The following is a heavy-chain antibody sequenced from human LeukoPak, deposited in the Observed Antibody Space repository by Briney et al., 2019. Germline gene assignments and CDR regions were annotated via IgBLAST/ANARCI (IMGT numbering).Heavy chain of an antibody. CDR3: ARVNIAVFDY. CDR1: GGSISSGGYY. CDR2: IYHSGST. J-gene: IGHJ4*02. V-gene: IGHV4-30-2*01. D-gene: IGHD6-19*01. Sequence: SQTLSLTCTVSGGSISSGGYYWSWIRQPPGKGLEWIGYIYHSGSTYYNPSLKSRVTISVDRSKNQFSLKLSSVTAADTAVYYCARVNIAVFDYWGQGTLVTVSS.